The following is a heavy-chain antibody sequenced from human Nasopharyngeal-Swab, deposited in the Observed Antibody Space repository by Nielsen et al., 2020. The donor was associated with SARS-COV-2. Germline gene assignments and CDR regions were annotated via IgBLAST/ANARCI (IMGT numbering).Heavy chain of an antibody. V-gene: IGHV3-11*04. J-gene: IGHJ5*02. Sequence: WIRQPPGKGLEWVSYISSSGSTIYYADSVKGRFTISRDNAKNSLYLQMNGLRAEDTAVYYCARDVRQPVQLKKVNWFDPWGQGTLVTVSS. CDR3: ARDVRQPVQLKKVNWFDP. D-gene: IGHD6-13*01. CDR2: ISSSGSTI.